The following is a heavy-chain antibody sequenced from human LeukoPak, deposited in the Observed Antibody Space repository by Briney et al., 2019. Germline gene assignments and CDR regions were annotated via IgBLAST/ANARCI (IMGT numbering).Heavy chain of an antibody. CDR1: GFTFSSYA. D-gene: IGHD2-21*01. V-gene: IGHV3-23*01. Sequence: PGGSLRLSCAASGFTFSSYAMSWVRQAPGKGLEWVSAISGSGGSTYCADSVKGRFTISRDNSKNTLYLQMNSLRAEDTAVYYCAKDWLGGDRDPDAFDIWGQGTMVTVSS. CDR3: AKDWLGGDRDPDAFDI. J-gene: IGHJ3*02. CDR2: ISGSGGST.